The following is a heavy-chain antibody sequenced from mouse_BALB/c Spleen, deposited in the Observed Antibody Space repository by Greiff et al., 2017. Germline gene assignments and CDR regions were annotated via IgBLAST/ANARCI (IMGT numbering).Heavy chain of an antibody. CDR2: ISSGGSYT. J-gene: IGHJ3*01. D-gene: IGHD2-4*01. Sequence: DVMLVESGGDLVKPGGSLKLSCAASGFTFSSYGMSWVRQTPDKRLEWVATISSGGSYTYYPDSVKGRFTISRDNAKNTLYLQMSSLKSEDTAMYYCARQDDYDDWFAYWGQGTLVTVSA. V-gene: IGHV5-6*02. CDR3: ARQDDYDDWFAY. CDR1: GFTFSSYG.